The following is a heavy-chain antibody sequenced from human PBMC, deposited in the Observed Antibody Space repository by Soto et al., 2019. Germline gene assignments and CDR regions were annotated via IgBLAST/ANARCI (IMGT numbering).Heavy chain of an antibody. V-gene: IGHV4-31*03. J-gene: IGHJ6*02. CDR2: IYYSGST. Sequence: SETLSLTCTVSGGSISSGGYYWSWIRQHPGKGLEWIGYIYYSGSTYYNPSLKSRVTISVDTSKNQLSLKLSSVTAADTAVYYCARGVTGYYYGMDVWGQGTTVTVSS. CDR3: ARGVTGYYYGMDV. CDR1: GGSISSGGYY. D-gene: IGHD2-21*02.